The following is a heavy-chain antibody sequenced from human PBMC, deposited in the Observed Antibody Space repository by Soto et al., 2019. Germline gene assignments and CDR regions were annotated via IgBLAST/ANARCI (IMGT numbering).Heavy chain of an antibody. CDR2: IGSSSSTI. CDR1: GFTFSSYS. D-gene: IGHD6-13*01. Sequence: GGSLRLSCAASGFTFSSYSMNWVRQAPGKGLEWVSYIGSSSSTIYYADSVKGRFTISRDNAKNSLYLQMNSLRDEDTAVYYCARWYSSSWSYYYGMDVWGQGTTVTVSS. CDR3: ARWYSSSWSYYYGMDV. J-gene: IGHJ6*02. V-gene: IGHV3-48*02.